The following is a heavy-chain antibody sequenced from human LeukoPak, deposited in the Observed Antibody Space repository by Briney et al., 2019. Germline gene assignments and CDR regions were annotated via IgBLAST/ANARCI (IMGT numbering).Heavy chain of an antibody. CDR1: GFTFSSYA. CDR2: ISYDGRNK. CDR3: ARGQRAQVEWNHYMDV. J-gene: IGHJ6*03. Sequence: GGSLRLSCAASGFTFSSYAMQWVRQAPGKGLEWMSVISYDGRNKLFAESVKGRFTISRDNSKNTVYLEMNSLRGEDTAVYYCARGQRAQVEWNHYMDVWGKGTTVTISS. V-gene: IGHV3-30*04. D-gene: IGHD3-3*01.